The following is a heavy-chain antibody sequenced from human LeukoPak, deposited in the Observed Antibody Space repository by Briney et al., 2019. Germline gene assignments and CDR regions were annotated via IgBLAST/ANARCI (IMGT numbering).Heavy chain of an antibody. V-gene: IGHV1-18*01. J-gene: IGHJ6*02. CDR3: ARDLGGWYPSATYYYYYYGMDV. CDR2: ISAYNGNT. D-gene: IGHD6-19*01. Sequence: GASVTVSCKASGYTFTSYGISWVRQAPGQGLEWMGWISAYNGNTNYAQKLQGRVTMTTDTSTSTAYMELRSLRSDDTAVYYCARDLGGWYPSATYYYYYYGMDVWGQGTTVTVSS. CDR1: GYTFTSYG.